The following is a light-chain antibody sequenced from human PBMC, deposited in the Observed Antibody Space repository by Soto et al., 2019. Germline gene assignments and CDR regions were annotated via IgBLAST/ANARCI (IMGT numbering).Light chain of an antibody. Sequence: EIVLTQSPGTLSLSPGERATLSCRASQSVSSSYLAWYQQKPGQAPRLLIYGASSRATGIPDRFSGSGSGKDFTLTITRLEPEDFAGYYCQQYGSSPLVTFGQGTRLQIK. J-gene: IGKJ5*01. CDR2: GAS. CDR3: QQYGSSPLVT. CDR1: QSVSSSY. V-gene: IGKV3-20*01.